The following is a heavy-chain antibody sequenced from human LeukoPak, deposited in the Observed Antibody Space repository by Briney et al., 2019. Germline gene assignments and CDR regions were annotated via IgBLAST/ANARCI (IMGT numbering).Heavy chain of an antibody. J-gene: IGHJ4*02. V-gene: IGHV4-39*07. Sequence: SETLSLTCTVSGGSISSSGYYWDWIRQPPGKGLEWIGSIYHSGTTYYSPSLESRVTISVVTSKNQVSLKLNSVTAADTAVYYCARAFFKYHYGSAGYYSYYFDSWGQGTLVTFSS. CDR3: ARAFFKYHYGSAGYYSYYFDS. D-gene: IGHD3-22*01. CDR2: IYHSGTT. CDR1: GGSISSSGYY.